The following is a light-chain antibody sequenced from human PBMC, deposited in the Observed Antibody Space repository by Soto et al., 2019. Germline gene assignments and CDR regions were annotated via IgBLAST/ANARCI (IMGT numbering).Light chain of an antibody. V-gene: IGKV1-8*01. CDR2: AAS. Sequence: AIRMTQSPSSFSASTGDRVTITCRATEGISSYLAWYQQKPGEAPKLLIYAASTLQSGVPSRFSGSGSGTDFTLTISCLQSEDFATYYCQQYYTYPWTLGQGTKVEIK. CDR1: EGISSY. J-gene: IGKJ1*01. CDR3: QQYYTYPWT.